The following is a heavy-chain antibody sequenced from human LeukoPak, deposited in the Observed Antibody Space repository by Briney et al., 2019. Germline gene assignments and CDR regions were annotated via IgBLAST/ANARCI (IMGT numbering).Heavy chain of an antibody. CDR3: ARDRSGSWAKGAYFDY. Sequence: GSLRLSCAASGFTISSYGMHWLRQAPGKGLERVPVIWYDGSNKYYADSVKGRFTISRENSKNTLYLQMNSLRAEETAVYYCARDRSGSWAKGAYFDYGAQGTLVSVSS. J-gene: IGHJ4*02. V-gene: IGHV3-33*01. CDR2: IWYDGSNK. CDR1: GFTISSYG. D-gene: IGHD6-13*01.